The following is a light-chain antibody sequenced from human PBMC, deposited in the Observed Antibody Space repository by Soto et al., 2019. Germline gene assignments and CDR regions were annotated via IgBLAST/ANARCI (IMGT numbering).Light chain of an antibody. CDR3: QQLYRYPIT. V-gene: IGKV1-9*01. CDR1: QGISNS. J-gene: IGKJ5*01. CDR2: SAS. Sequence: DVQLTQAPSFMSLSAGDRVTITCRASQGISNSLAWYQRKPGKAPKLLIYSASTLQSGVSSRFSGGFSGTEFTLTISSLRPEDFATYYCQQLYRYPITFGQGTRLEIK.